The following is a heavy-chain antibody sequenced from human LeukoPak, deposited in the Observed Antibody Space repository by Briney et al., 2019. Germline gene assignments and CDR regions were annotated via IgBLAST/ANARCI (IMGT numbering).Heavy chain of an antibody. V-gene: IGHV5-51*01. CDR2: IYPGDSDT. J-gene: IGHJ1*01. D-gene: IGHD4-17*01. CDR3: ARLHGDYAYFQP. CDR1: GYSFSYYW. Sequence: GESLQISCKGSGYSFSYYWIGWVRPMPGKGLELMGIIYPGDSDTRYRPSFQGQVTISADKSISTAYLQWSSLKASDTAMYYCARLHGDYAYFQPWGQGTLVTVSS.